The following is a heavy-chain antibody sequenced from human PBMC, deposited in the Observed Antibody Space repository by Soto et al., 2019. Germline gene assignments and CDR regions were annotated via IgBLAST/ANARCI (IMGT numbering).Heavy chain of an antibody. CDR3: ARGLTVTEMGDY. J-gene: IGHJ4*02. V-gene: IGHV4-34*01. Sequence: SEILSLTCAVYGGSFSGYYWSWIRQPPGKGLEWIGEINHSGSTNYNPSLKSRVTISVDTSKNQFSLRLSSVTAADTAVYYCARGLTVTEMGDYWDQGTLVTVSS. CDR2: INHSGST. CDR1: GGSFSGYY. D-gene: IGHD4-17*01.